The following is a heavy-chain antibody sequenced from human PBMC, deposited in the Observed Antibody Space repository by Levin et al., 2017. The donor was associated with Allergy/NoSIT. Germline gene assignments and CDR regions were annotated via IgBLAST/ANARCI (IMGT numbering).Heavy chain of an antibody. CDR1: GFTFGDYS. Sequence: GGSLRLSCTSSGFTFGDYSMSWVRQAPGMGLEWVGIIRSKTYGGTTEYAASVKGRFTISRDDSKGDAYLQMDSLKTEDTAVYYCTRFVPYFDYWGQGTLVTVSS. J-gene: IGHJ4*02. CDR3: TRFVPYFDY. CDR2: IRSKTYGGTT. V-gene: IGHV3-49*04.